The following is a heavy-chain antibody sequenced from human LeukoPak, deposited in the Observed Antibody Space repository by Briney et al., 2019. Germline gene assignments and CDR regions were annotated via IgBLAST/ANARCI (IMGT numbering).Heavy chain of an antibody. CDR3: VKRVGPNSGSFDS. CDR1: GLTSRRSA. J-gene: IGHJ4*02. Sequence: GRSRRLSWPASGLTSRRSAVNWVRQAPGEGLEWVSTISGSGEKTYYADSVQGRFNISSEESRNTIYLQMNSLRAEDTAVYYCVKRVGPNSGSFDSWGQGTLVTVSS. D-gene: IGHD4/OR15-4a*01. V-gene: IGHV3-23*01. CDR2: ISGSGEKT.